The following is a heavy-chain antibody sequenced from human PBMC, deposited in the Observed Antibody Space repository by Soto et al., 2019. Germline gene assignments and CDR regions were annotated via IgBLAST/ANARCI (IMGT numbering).Heavy chain of an antibody. CDR1: GFTFSSYG. Sequence: QVQLVESGGGVVQPGRSLRLSCAASGFTFSSYGMHWVRQAPGKGLEWVAVISYDGSNKYYADSVKGRFTISRDNSKNTLYLQMNSLRAEDTAVYYCAKDQGYDFWSGYPRDGMDVWGQGTTVTVS. J-gene: IGHJ6*02. CDR3: AKDQGYDFWSGYPRDGMDV. D-gene: IGHD3-3*01. V-gene: IGHV3-30*18. CDR2: ISYDGSNK.